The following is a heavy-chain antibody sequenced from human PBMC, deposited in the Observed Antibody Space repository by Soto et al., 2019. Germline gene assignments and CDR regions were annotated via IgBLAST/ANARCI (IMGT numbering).Heavy chain of an antibody. V-gene: IGHV3-33*01. CDR3: ARDGGWYFDL. CDR1: GFTFSRYG. Sequence: QVQLVESGGGVVQPGRSLRLSCAASGFTFSRYGMHWVRQAPGKGLEWVAVIWYDGSNKYYADSVKGRFTISRDNSKNTLYLQMNSLRAEDTAVYYCARDGGWYFDLWGRGTLVTVSS. J-gene: IGHJ2*01. CDR2: IWYDGSNK. D-gene: IGHD3-16*01.